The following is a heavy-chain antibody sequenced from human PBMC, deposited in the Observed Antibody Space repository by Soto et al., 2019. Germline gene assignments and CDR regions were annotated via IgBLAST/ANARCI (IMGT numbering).Heavy chain of an antibody. CDR3: ATLERRRFGELFYYYYGMDV. CDR2: IYYSGST. D-gene: IGHD3-10*01. J-gene: IGHJ6*02. V-gene: IGHV4-39*01. CDR1: WLPIKRKIFY. Sequence: PSETRSLICSLWWLPIKRKIFYWVWMRDPPGKGVEWIGSIYYSGSTYYNPSLKSRVTISVDTSKNQFSLKLSSVTAADTAVYYCATLERRRFGELFYYYYGMDVWGQGTTVT.